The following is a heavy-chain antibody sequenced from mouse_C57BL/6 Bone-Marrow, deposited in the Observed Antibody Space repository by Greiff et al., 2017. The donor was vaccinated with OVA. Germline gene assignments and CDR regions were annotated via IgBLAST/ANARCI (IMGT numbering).Heavy chain of an antibody. CDR3: ARDVDYDDDIWYFDV. Sequence: EVKLMESGGGLVQSGRSLRLSCATSGFTFSDFYMAWVRQAQGKGLEWIAASRNKDNDYTTEYSASVKGRFIVSRDTSHSVLYLQMNVLRAEDTASYYCARDVDYDDDIWYFDVGGTVATVTVSS. J-gene: IGHJ1*03. D-gene: IGHD2-4*01. V-gene: IGHV7-1*01. CDR1: GFTFSDFY. CDR2: SRNKDNDYTT.